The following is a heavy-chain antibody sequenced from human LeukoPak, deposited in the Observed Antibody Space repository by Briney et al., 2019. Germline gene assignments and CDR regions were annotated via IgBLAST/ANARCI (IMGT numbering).Heavy chain of an antibody. CDR2: INPSGGST. CDR3: ARDSPLRGCVDY. J-gene: IGHJ4*02. D-gene: IGHD6-19*01. CDR1: GYTFTSYY. Sequence: ASVKVSCKASGYTFTSYYMHWVRQAPGRGLEWMGIINPSGGSTSYAQKFQGRVTMTRDTSTSTVYMELSSLRSEDTAVYYCARDSPLRGCVDYWGQGTLVTVSS. V-gene: IGHV1-46*01.